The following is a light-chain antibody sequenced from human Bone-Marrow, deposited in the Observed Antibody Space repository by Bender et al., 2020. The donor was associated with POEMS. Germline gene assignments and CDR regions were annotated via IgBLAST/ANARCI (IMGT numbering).Light chain of an antibody. Sequence: SYELTQPPSVSVSPGQTATITCSGEKLGEEYACWYQQKPGQSPVVVIYQDTKRPSGIPERFYGSTSGNTASLTISGTQTMDEADYYCQSWDSNTAVFGGGTKLTVL. CDR3: QSWDSNTAV. J-gene: IGLJ2*01. V-gene: IGLV3-1*01. CDR1: KLGEEY. CDR2: QDT.